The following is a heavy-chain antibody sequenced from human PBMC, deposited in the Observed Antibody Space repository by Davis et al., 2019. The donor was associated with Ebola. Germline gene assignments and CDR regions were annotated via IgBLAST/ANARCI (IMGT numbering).Heavy chain of an antibody. CDR2: IRSKANSYAT. CDR3: TTKTMNYYYFYGMDV. V-gene: IGHV3-73*01. Sequence: GGSLRLSCAASGFTFSGSAMHWVRQASGKGLEWVGRIRSKANSYATAYAASVKGRFTISRDDSKNTAYLQMNSLKTEDTGVYYCTTKTMNYYYFYGMDVWGQGTTVTVSS. CDR1: GFTFSGSA. D-gene: IGHD3-22*01. J-gene: IGHJ6*02.